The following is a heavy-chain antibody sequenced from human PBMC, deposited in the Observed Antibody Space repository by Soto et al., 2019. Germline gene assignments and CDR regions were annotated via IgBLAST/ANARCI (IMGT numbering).Heavy chain of an antibody. J-gene: IGHJ4*02. CDR3: ARGKEAVAGTFDY. CDR1: GGSISSSIW. V-gene: IGHV4-4*02. Sequence: QVQLQESGPGLVKPSGTLSLTCAVSGGSISSSIWWIWVRQPPGKGLEWIGEIYHSGSTTYKPSLKSRVTISVDKSENQFCLKLSSVTAADTAVYYCARGKEAVAGTFDYWGQGTLVNVFS. D-gene: IGHD6-19*01. CDR2: IYHSGST.